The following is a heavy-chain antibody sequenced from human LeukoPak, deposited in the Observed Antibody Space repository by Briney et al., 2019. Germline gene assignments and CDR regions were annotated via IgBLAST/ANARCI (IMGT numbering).Heavy chain of an antibody. CDR2: IYTSGST. CDR1: GGSISSSSYY. CDR3: AREPNRAAADPDEFDY. V-gene: IGHV4-39*07. D-gene: IGHD6-13*01. J-gene: IGHJ4*02. Sequence: SETLSLTCTVSGGSISSSSYYWGWIRQPPGKGLEWIGRIYTSGSTNYNPSLKSRVTMSVDTSKNQFSLKLSSVTAADTAVYYCAREPNRAAADPDEFDYWGQGTLVTVSS.